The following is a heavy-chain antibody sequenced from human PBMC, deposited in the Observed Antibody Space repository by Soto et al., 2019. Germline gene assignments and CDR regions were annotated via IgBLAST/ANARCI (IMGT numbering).Heavy chain of an antibody. J-gene: IGHJ4*02. V-gene: IGHV4-34*01. Sequence: QVQLQQWGAGLLKPSETLSLTCAVYGGSFSGYYWSWIRQPPGKGLEWIGEINHSGSTNYNPSLKRRVTMSVDPSKNRFALKLSSVTAADTAVYYCASRKSNDYVGYWGQGTLVTVSS. CDR1: GGSFSGYY. CDR3: ASRKSNDYVGY. CDR2: INHSGST.